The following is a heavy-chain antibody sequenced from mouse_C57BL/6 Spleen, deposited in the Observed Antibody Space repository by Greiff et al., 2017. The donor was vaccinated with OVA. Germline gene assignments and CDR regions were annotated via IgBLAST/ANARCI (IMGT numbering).Heavy chain of an antibody. CDR1: GYSFTGYN. J-gene: IGHJ4*01. CDR2: INPNYGTT. V-gene: IGHV1-39*01. D-gene: IGHD1-1*02. CDR3: AREGTGGGSYAMDY. Sequence: EVQLQQSGPELVKPGASVKISCKASGYSFTGYNMNWVKQSNGKSLEWIGVINPNYGTTSYNQKFKGKATLTVDQSSSTAYMQLNSLTSEDSAVYYCAREGTGGGSYAMDYWGQGTSVTVSS.